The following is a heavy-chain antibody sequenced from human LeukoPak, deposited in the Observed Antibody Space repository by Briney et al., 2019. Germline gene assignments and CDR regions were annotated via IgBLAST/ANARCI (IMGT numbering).Heavy chain of an antibody. CDR3: ARGLWCSSGCFSAAFDI. D-gene: IGHD4/OR15-4a*01. V-gene: IGHV1-69*06. J-gene: IGHJ3*02. CDR1: GGTFSSYA. CDR2: IIPIFGTA. Sequence: SVKVSCKASGGTFSSYAISWVRQAPGQGLEWMGGIIPIFGTANYAQKFQGRVTITADKSTSTAYMELSSLRSEDKAVYYCARGLWCSSGCFSAAFDIWGQGTMVTVSS.